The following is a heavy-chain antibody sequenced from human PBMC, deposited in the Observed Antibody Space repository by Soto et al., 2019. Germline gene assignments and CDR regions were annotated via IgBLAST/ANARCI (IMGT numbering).Heavy chain of an antibody. Sequence: GGSLRLSCAASGFTFNNYGMHWVRQAPGKGLEWVAVISYDGGNKYHADSMKGRFTISRDNSKNTLYLQMNSLRPEDTAVYYCVKAVGYCSSSSCRDYYYYYGMDVWGQGTTVTVSS. CDR1: GFTFNNYG. CDR3: VKAVGYCSSSSCRDYYYYYGMDV. J-gene: IGHJ6*02. CDR2: ISYDGGNK. V-gene: IGHV3-30*18. D-gene: IGHD2-2*01.